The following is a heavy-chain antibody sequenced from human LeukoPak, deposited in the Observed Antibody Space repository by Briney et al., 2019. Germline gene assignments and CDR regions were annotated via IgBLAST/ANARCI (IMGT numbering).Heavy chain of an antibody. Sequence: SVKVSCKASGGTFSSYAISWVRQAPGQGLEWMGGIIPIFGTANYAQKFQGRVTITADESTSTAYMELSSLRSEDTAVYYCASRPNYYDSSGYVGAFDIWGQGTMVTVSS. CDR3: ASRPNYYDSSGYVGAFDI. D-gene: IGHD3-22*01. CDR2: IIPIFGTA. V-gene: IGHV1-69*13. J-gene: IGHJ3*02. CDR1: GGTFSSYA.